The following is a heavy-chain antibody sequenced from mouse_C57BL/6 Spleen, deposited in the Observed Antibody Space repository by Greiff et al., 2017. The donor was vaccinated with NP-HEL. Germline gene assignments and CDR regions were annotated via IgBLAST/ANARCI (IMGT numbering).Heavy chain of an antibody. CDR1: GFTFSDYY. D-gene: IGHD2-2*01. V-gene: IGHV5-12*01. Sequence: DVKLVESGGGLVKPGGSLKLSCAASGFTFSDYYMYWVRQTPEKRLEWVAYISNGGGSTYYPDTVKGRFTISRDNAKNTLYLQMSRLKSEDTAMYYCARQGNYYGYDRGDYYAMDYWGQGTSVTVSS. CDR3: ARQGNYYGYDRGDYYAMDY. CDR2: ISNGGGST. J-gene: IGHJ4*01.